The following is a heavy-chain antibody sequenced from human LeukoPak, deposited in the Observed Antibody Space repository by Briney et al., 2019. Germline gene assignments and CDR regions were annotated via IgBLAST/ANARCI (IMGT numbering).Heavy chain of an antibody. CDR1: GFTFSSYS. D-gene: IGHD3-22*01. V-gene: IGHV3-48*04. J-gene: IGHJ4*02. CDR2: ISSSSSTI. Sequence: PGGSLRLSCAASGFTFSSYSMNWVRQAPGKGLEWVSYISSSSSTIYYADSVKGRFTISRDNAKNSLSLQIISLRAEDTAIYYCARHGGDYEDYFDYWGQGTLVTVSS. CDR3: ARHGGDYEDYFDY.